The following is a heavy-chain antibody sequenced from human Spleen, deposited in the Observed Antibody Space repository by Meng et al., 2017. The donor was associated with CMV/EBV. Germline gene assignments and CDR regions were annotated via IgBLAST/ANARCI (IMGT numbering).Heavy chain of an antibody. CDR3: ARDNLGYPTYYFDY. J-gene: IGHJ4*02. Sequence: GGSLRLSCVASGFTFDDYGISWVRQATGKGLEWVSSINWNGGSTRSADSVRGRFTISRDNAKNSVYLQMNSLRDEDTALYYCARDNLGYPTYYFDYWGVGTLVTVSS. D-gene: IGHD7-27*01. CDR1: GFTFDDYG. CDR2: INWNGGST. V-gene: IGHV3-20*04.